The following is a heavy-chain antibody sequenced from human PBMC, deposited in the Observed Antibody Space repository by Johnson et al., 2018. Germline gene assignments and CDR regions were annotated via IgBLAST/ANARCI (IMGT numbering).Heavy chain of an antibody. Sequence: VQLVESGGGLVKPGGSLRLSCVVSGFTFSSYTMNWVRQAPGKGLEWVSSISSTTTYIYYAASVKGRFTISRDNAKNTLYLQMNSLRAEDTAVYYCAREEEGAFDIGGQGTMVTVSS. CDR2: ISSTTTYI. CDR1: GFTFSSYT. V-gene: IGHV3-21*01. J-gene: IGHJ3*02. CDR3: AREEEGAFDI.